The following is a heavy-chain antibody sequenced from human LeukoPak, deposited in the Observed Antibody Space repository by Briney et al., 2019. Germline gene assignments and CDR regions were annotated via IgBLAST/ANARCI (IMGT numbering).Heavy chain of an antibody. V-gene: IGHV1-18*01. CDR1: GYTFTSYG. CDR2: ISAYNGNT. J-gene: IGHJ6*03. D-gene: IGHD2-21*02. Sequence: ASVKVSCKASGYTFTSYGISWVRQAPGQGLEWMGWISAYNGNTNYAQKLQGRVTMTTDTSTSTAYMELRSLRAEDTAVYYCARAPGVVTALYYYYYMDVWGKGTTVTVSS. CDR3: ARAPGVVTALYYYYYMDV.